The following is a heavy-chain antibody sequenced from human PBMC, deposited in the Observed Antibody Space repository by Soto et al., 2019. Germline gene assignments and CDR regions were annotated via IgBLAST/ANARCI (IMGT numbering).Heavy chain of an antibody. J-gene: IGHJ1*01. V-gene: IGHV4-31*03. D-gene: IGHD3-22*01. CDR3: SSSGYYSPEYFQH. Sequence: SETLSLTCTVSGGSISSGGYYWSWIRQHPGKGLEWIGYIYYSGSTYYNPSLKSRGTISVDTSKNQSSLKLSSVTAADTAVYYCSSSGYYSPEYFQHWGQGTLVTVSS. CDR1: GGSISSGGYY. CDR2: IYYSGST.